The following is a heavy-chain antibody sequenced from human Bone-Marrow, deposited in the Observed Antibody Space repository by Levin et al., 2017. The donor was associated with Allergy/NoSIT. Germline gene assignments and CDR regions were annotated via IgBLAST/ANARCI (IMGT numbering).Heavy chain of an antibody. CDR3: ARSGQQWLSGWYFDL. J-gene: IGHJ2*01. CDR2: INPSGGST. V-gene: IGHV1-46*01. Sequence: ASVKVSCKASGYTFTSYYMHWVRQAPGQGLEWMGIINPSGGSTSYAQKFQGRVTMTRDTSTSTVYMELSSLRSEDTAVYYCARSGQQWLSGWYFDLWGRGTLVTVSS. D-gene: IGHD6-19*01. CDR1: GYTFTSYY.